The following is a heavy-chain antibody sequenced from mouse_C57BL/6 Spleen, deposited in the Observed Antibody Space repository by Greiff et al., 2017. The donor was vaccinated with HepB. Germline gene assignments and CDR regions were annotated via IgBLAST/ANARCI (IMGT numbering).Heavy chain of an antibody. CDR2: INPNYGTT. J-gene: IGHJ4*01. V-gene: IGHV1-39*01. CDR3: ARGDSNYPFYAMDY. D-gene: IGHD2-5*01. CDR1: GYSFTDYN. Sequence: VHVKQSGPELVKPGASVKISCKASGYSFTDYNMNWVKQSNGKSLEWIGVINPNYGTTSYNQKFKGKATLTVDQSSSTAYMQLNSLTSEDSAVYYCARGDSNYPFYAMDYWGQGTSVTVSS.